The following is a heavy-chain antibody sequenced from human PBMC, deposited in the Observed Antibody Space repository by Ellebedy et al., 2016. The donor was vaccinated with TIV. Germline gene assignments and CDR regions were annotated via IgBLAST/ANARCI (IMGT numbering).Heavy chain of an antibody. CDR3: ARDWQTSGSGSYHIDS. V-gene: IGHV3-74*01. D-gene: IGHD3-10*01. CDR1: GFTFTQYW. Sequence: GESLKISCAASGFTFTQYWLHWVRQAPGKGPVWVSRINSDGSSTTYADSVKGRFTISRDNAKNSLYLQMNNLRAEDTAVYYCARDWQTSGSGSYHIDSWGQGTLVTVSS. CDR2: INSDGSST. J-gene: IGHJ4*02.